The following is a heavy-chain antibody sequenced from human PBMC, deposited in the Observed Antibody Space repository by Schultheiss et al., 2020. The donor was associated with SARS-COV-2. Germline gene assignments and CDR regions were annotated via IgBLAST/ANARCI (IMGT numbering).Heavy chain of an antibody. CDR3: AKARTRYCSSTSCPYGMDV. Sequence: GGSLRLSCAASGFTFSSYGMHWVRQAPGKGLEWVAVISYDGSNKYYADSVKGRFTISRDNSKNTLYLQMNSLRAEDTAVYYCAKARTRYCSSTSCPYGMDVWGQGTTVTVSS. CDR1: GFTFSSYG. D-gene: IGHD2-2*01. CDR2: ISYDGSNK. V-gene: IGHV3-30*18. J-gene: IGHJ6*02.